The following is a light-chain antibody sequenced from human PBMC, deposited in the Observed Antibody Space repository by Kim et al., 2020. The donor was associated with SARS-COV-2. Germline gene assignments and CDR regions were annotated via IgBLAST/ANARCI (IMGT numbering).Light chain of an antibody. CDR2: YDS. V-gene: IGLV3-21*04. J-gene: IGLJ1*01. Sequence: APGKTARIDCGGNNIGSKSVHWYQQKPGPAPVLVIYYDSHRPSGIPERFSGSNSGNTATLTISRVEAGDEADYYCQVWDSSSDHPVFGTGTKVTVL. CDR3: QVWDSSSDHPV. CDR1: NIGSKS.